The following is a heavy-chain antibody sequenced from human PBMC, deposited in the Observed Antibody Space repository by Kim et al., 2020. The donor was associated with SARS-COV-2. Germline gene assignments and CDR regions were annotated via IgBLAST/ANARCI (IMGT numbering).Heavy chain of an antibody. CDR1: GYTFTGYY. J-gene: IGHJ4*02. CDR3: ARSPSIIAVAGNEIDY. CDR2: INPNSGGT. Sequence: ASVKVSCKASGYTFTGYYMHWVRQAPGQGLEWMGWINPNSGGTNYAQKFQGRVTMTRDTSISTAYMELSRLRSDDTAVYYCARSPSIIAVAGNEIDYWGQGTLVTVSS. D-gene: IGHD6-19*01. V-gene: IGHV1-2*02.